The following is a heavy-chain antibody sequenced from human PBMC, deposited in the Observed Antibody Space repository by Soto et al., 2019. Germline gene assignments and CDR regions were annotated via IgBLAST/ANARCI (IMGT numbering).Heavy chain of an antibody. Sequence: ESGGGVVQPGRSLRLSCAASGFTFSDYGIHWVRQAPGTGLEWVAVISYEGSKTYYADSVKGRFTISRDNSKNTLYLQMASLRPEDTAVYYCAKDHWAAYSGYAIRNDLDVWGQGTTVTVSS. CDR2: ISYEGSKT. CDR3: AKDHWAAYSGYAIRNDLDV. J-gene: IGHJ6*02. V-gene: IGHV3-30*18. CDR1: GFTFSDYG. D-gene: IGHD5-12*01.